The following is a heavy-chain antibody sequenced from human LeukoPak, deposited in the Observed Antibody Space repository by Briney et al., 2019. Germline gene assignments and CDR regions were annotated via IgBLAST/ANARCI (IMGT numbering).Heavy chain of an antibody. CDR2: IYTSGST. CDR3: ARLYSGSYIY. V-gene: IGHV4-61*02. D-gene: IGHD1-26*01. J-gene: IGHJ4*02. CDR1: GGSISSGSYY. Sequence: SQTLSLTCTVSGGSISSGSYYWSWIRQPAGKGLEWIGRIYTSGSTNYNPSLKSRVTISLDTSKNQFSLKLSSVTAADTAVYYCARLYSGSYIYWGQGTLVTVSS.